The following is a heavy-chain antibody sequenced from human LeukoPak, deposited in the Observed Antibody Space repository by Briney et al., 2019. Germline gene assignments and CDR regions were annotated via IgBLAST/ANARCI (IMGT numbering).Heavy chain of an antibody. CDR1: GYTFTSYG. CDR2: ISAYNGNT. CDR3: ASLVRYPDAFDI. Sequence: ASVKVSCKASGYTFTSYGISWVRQAPGQGLEWMGWISAYNGNTNYAQKLQGRVTMTTDTSTSTAYMELRSLRSDDTAVYYCASLVRYPDAFDIWGQGTMVTVSS. J-gene: IGHJ3*02. V-gene: IGHV1-18*01. D-gene: IGHD3-9*01.